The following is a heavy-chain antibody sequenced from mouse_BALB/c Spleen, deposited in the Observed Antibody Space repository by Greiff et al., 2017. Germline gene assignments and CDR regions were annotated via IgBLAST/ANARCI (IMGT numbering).Heavy chain of an antibody. D-gene: IGHD3-1*01. CDR2: ISYSGST. V-gene: IGHV3-2*02. Sequence: EVKLMESGPGLVKPSQSLSLTCTVTGYSITSDYAWNWIRQFPGNKLEWMGYISYSGSTSYNPSLKSRISITRDTSKNQFFLQLNSVTTEDTATYYCARGGLRGYFDVWGAGTTVTVSS. J-gene: IGHJ1*01. CDR3: ARGGLRGYFDV. CDR1: GYSITSDYA.